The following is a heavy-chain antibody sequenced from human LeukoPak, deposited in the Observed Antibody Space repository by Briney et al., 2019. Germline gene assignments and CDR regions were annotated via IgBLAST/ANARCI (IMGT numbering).Heavy chain of an antibody. J-gene: IGHJ4*02. D-gene: IGHD3-10*01. CDR1: GDSISSSRYY. CDR3: ARHLESGTYYAPFDY. Sequence: PSETLSLTCTVSGDSISSSRYYWGWIRQPPGKGLEWIGSVYYSGSPYYNPSLKGQVTISVATSKNQFTLKLSSVTAADTAVYYCARHLESGTYYAPFDYWGQGTLLTVSS. V-gene: IGHV4-39*01. CDR2: VYYSGSP.